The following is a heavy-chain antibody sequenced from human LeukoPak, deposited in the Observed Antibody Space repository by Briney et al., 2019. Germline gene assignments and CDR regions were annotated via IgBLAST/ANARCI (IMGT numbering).Heavy chain of an antibody. V-gene: IGHV4-34*01. D-gene: IGHD4-17*01. Sequence: SETLSLTCAVYGGSFSGYYWSWIRQPPGKGLEWIGEINHSGSTNYNPSLKSRVTISVGTSKNQFSLKLSSVTAADTAVYYCARDGAKDYGDAFDIWGQGTMVTVSS. CDR2: INHSGST. CDR1: GGSFSGYY. CDR3: ARDGAKDYGDAFDI. J-gene: IGHJ3*02.